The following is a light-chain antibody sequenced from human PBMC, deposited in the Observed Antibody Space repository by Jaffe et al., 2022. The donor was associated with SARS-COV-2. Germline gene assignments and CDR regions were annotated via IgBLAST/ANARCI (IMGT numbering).Light chain of an antibody. CDR3: QQYDNVPIA. J-gene: IGKJ5*01. V-gene: IGKV1-33*01. CDR2: DAT. CDR1: QDISNY. Sequence: DIQMTQSPSSLSASVGDRVTITCQASQDISNYLNWFQQKPGKAPKLLIFDATNLETGVTSRFSASRSGTDFTFTISSLQPEDIATYYCQQYDNVPIAFGQGTRLEIK.